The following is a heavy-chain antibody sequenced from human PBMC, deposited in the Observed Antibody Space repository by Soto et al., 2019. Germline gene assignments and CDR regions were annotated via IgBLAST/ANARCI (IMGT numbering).Heavy chain of an antibody. CDR1: GYTFTSYY. V-gene: IGHV1-46*03. J-gene: IGHJ5*02. D-gene: IGHD2-8*01. CDR3: PRGYCTNGVCWENWFEP. Sequence: ASVKVSCKASGYTFTSYYMHWVRQAPGQGLEWMGIISPNGGSTRYAQKFQGRVTMTRDPPTSTVYMELSSLRSEDTAVYYCPRGYCTNGVCWENWFEPWGQGTLVSVCS. CDR2: ISPNGGST.